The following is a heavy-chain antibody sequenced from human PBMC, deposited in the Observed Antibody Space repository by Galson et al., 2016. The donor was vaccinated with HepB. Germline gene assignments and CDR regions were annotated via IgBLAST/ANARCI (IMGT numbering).Heavy chain of an antibody. CDR3: ARHWGGSSDY. CDR1: GYPFIDYS. CDR2: IHPTSDGT. D-gene: IGHD1-26*01. Sequence: SVKVSCKASGYPFIDYSIHWVRQAPGQGLEWMAYIHPTSDGTHYAQEFQGRARVTRDTSITTAYMELSSLTSDDTAVYYCARHWGGSSDYWGQGTLVTVSS. V-gene: IGHV1-2*02. J-gene: IGHJ4*02.